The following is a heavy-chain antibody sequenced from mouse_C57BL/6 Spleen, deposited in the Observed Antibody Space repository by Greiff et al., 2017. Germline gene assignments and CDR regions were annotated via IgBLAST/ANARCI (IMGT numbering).Heavy chain of an antibody. CDR2: IDPSDSET. CDR3: AGSEASANWGWYFGV. CDR1: GYTFTSDW. V-gene: IGHV1-52*01. D-gene: IGHD4-1*01. J-gene: IGHJ1*03. Sequence: QVQLQQPGAELVRPGSSVKLSCKASGYTFTSDWMHWVKQRPIQGLEWIGNIDPSDSETHYNQKFKDKATLTVDKSSSTAYVQLSSLTSEDSAVYYCAGSEASANWGWYFGVWGTGTTVTVSS.